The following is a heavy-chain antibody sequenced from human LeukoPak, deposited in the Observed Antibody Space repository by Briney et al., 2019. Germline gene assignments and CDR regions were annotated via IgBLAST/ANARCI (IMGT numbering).Heavy chain of an antibody. CDR2: FDPEDGET. D-gene: IGHD3-10*01. V-gene: IGHV1-24*01. J-gene: IGHJ5*02. Sequence: ASVKVSCKVSGYTLTELSMHWVRQAPGKGLEWMGGFDPEDGETIYAQKFQGRVTMTEDTSTDTAYMELSSLRSEDTAVYYCATEPMVRGVMSGFNWFDPWGQGTLVTVSS. CDR3: ATEPMVRGVMSGFNWFDP. CDR1: GYTLTELS.